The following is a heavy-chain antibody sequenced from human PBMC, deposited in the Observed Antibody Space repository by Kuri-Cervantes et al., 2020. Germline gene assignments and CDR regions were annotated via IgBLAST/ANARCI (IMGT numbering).Heavy chain of an antibody. Sequence: GGSLRLSCAASGFTFSSYSMNWVRQAPGKGLEWVSSISSSSSYIYYADSVKGRFTVSRDNAKDLVYLQMNSLRAEDTAVYYCARGGNIAFDVWGRGTRVTVSS. V-gene: IGHV3-21*01. J-gene: IGHJ3*01. CDR3: ARGGNIAFDV. CDR2: ISSSSSYI. D-gene: IGHD4-23*01. CDR1: GFTFSSYS.